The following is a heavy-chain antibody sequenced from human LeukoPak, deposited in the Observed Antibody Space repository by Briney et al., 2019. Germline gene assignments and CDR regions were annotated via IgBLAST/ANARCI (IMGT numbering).Heavy chain of an antibody. CDR3: AKDLRLSVGTSPFDY. D-gene: IGHD4-23*01. V-gene: IGHV3-21*04. Sequence: PGGSLRLSCAASGFTFSSYGMNWVRQAPGKGLEWVSSISTSSSYIYYADSMKGRFTISRDNSKNSLYLQMNSLRADDTALYYCAKDLRLSVGTSPFDYWGQGTLVTVSA. CDR2: ISTSSSYI. CDR1: GFTFSSYG. J-gene: IGHJ4*02.